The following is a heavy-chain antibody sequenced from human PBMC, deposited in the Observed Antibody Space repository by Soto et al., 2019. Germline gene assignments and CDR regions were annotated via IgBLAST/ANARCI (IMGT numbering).Heavy chain of an antibody. J-gene: IGHJ4*02. V-gene: IGHV3-30*18. Sequence: HPGGSLRLSCAASGFTFSSYGMHWVRQAPGKGLEWVAVISYDGSNKYYADSVKGRFTISRDNSKNTLYLQMNSLRAEDTAVYYCAKDAGGYSYGYVPGYWGQGTLVTVSS. CDR1: GFTFSSYG. CDR2: ISYDGSNK. CDR3: AKDAGGYSYGYVPGY. D-gene: IGHD5-18*01.